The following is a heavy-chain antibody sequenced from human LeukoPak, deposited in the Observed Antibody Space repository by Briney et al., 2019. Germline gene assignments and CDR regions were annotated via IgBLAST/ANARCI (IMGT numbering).Heavy chain of an antibody. Sequence: GGSLRLSCAASGFTFSSYGMHWVRQAPGKGLEWVSAISGSGGSTYYADSVKGRFTISRDNSKNTLYLQMNSLRAEDTAVYYCAKAEARTPYYYYYMDVWGKGTTVTVSS. D-gene: IGHD6-6*01. V-gene: IGHV3-23*01. CDR3: AKAEARTPYYYYYMDV. CDR1: GFTFSSYG. J-gene: IGHJ6*03. CDR2: ISGSGGST.